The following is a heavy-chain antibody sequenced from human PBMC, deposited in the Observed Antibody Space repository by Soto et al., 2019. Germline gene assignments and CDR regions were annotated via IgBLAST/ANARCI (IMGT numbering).Heavy chain of an antibody. J-gene: IGHJ4*02. V-gene: IGHV3-13*05. CDR3: AKDSNKYSSSLRGRYFDY. CDR2: IGSAHDP. CDR1: GFTFSTYD. Sequence: GGSLRLSCAASGFTFSTYDMHWVRQVPGKGLEWVSAIGSAHDPYYLGSVKGRFSISRENAKNTLLLQMNSLGAEDTAVYYCAKDSNKYSSSLRGRYFDYWGQGIGVTVSS. D-gene: IGHD4-4*01.